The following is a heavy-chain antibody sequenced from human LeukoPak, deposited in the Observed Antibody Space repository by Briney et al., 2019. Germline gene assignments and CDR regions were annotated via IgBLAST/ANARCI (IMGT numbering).Heavy chain of an antibody. CDR1: GASISSGGYY. J-gene: IGHJ4*02. V-gene: IGHV4-31*03. CDR2: IYYSGST. Sequence: SETLSLTCTGSGASISSGGYYWSWIRQHPGKGLEWIGYIYYSGSTYYNPSLKSRVTISVDTSKNQFSLKLSSVTAADTAVYYCARDNPSSSCFDYWGQGTLVTVSS. CDR3: ARDNPSSSCFDY. D-gene: IGHD6-13*01.